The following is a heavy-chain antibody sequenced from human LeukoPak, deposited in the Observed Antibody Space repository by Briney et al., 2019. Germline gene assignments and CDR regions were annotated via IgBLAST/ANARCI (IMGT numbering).Heavy chain of an antibody. V-gene: IGHV4-34*01. D-gene: IGHD3-16*01. Sequence: SETLSLTCAVYGGSFSGYYWSWLRQPPGKGLEWIGEINHSGSTNYNPSLKSRVTISVDTSKNQFSLKLSSVTAADTAVYYCARVGGRGGWPLTYYYYGMDVWGQGTTVTVSS. J-gene: IGHJ6*02. CDR1: GGSFSGYY. CDR2: INHSGST. CDR3: ARVGGRGGWPLTYYYYGMDV.